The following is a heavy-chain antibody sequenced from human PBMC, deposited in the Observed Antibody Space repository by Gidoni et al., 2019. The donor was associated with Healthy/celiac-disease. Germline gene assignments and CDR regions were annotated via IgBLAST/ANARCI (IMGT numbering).Heavy chain of an antibody. CDR1: GGSISSSSYY. V-gene: IGHV4-39*01. J-gene: IGHJ3*02. Sequence: QLQLQESGPGMVKPSETLSLTCTVSGGSISSSSYYWGWIRQPPGKGLEWIGSIYYSGSPYYNPSLKSRVTISVDTSKNQFSLKLSSVTAADTAVYYCARLGGSYLDDAFDIWGQGTMVTVSS. CDR2: IYYSGSP. D-gene: IGHD1-26*01. CDR3: ARLGGSYLDDAFDI.